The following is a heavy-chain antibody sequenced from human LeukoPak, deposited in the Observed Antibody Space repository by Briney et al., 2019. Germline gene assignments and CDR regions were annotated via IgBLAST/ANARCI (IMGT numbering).Heavy chain of an antibody. Sequence: GGSLRLSCAASGFTLSSYEMNWVRQAPGKGLEWVSYISSSGSTIYYADSVKGRFTSSRDNAKNSLYLQMNSLRAEDTAVYYCAELGITMIGGVWGKGTTVTISS. CDR3: AELGITMIGGV. V-gene: IGHV3-48*03. D-gene: IGHD3-10*02. J-gene: IGHJ6*04. CDR2: ISSSGSTI. CDR1: GFTLSSYE.